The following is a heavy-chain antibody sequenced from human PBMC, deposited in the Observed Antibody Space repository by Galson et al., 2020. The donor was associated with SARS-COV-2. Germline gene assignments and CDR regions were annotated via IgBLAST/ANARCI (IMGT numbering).Heavy chain of an antibody. D-gene: IGHD2-15*01. CDR3: ARVDCSGGSCYPGNY. CDR1: GFGFSYYW. Sequence: GGSLRLSCEASGFGFSYYWMSWVRQAPGRGLEWVANIKHDGSEKYYVDSVKGRFTISRDNPKNSLYLQMNNLRAEDTAVYHCARVDCSGGSCYPGNYWGQGTLVTGSS. V-gene: IGHV3-7*01. J-gene: IGHJ4*02. CDR2: IKHDGSEK.